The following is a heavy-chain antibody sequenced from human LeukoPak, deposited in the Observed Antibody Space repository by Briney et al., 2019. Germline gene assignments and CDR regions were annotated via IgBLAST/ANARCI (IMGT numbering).Heavy chain of an antibody. CDR3: AKVRMGSDY. Sequence: PGGSLRLSCAASGFTFSSYAMSSVRRAPGKGLEWVSAISGSGGSTYYADSVKGRFNISRDNSKKTLYLQMTSLRAEDTGVYYCAKVRMGSDYWGQGTLVTVSS. CDR2: ISGSGGST. V-gene: IGHV3-23*01. CDR1: GFTFSSYA. J-gene: IGHJ4*02. D-gene: IGHD2-15*01.